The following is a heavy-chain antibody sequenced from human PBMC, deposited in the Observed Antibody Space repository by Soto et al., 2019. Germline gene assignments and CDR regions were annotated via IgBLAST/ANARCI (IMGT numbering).Heavy chain of an antibody. Sequence: QVQLQESGPGLVKPSQTLSLTCTVSGGSISSGGYYWSWIRQHPGKGLEWIGYLYYSGSTYYNPSLKGRVTISVDTSKNRFSLKLSSVTAADTAVYYCARADLEWLFVFDYWGQGTLVTVSS. V-gene: IGHV4-31*03. J-gene: IGHJ4*02. D-gene: IGHD3-3*01. CDR2: LYYSGST. CDR3: ARADLEWLFVFDY. CDR1: GGSISSGGYY.